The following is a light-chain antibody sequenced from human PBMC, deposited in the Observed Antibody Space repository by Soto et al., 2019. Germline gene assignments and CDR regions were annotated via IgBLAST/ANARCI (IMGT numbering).Light chain of an antibody. CDR2: DTN. V-gene: IGLV1-40*01. J-gene: IGLJ2*01. CDR3: QSYDRSLNGPVV. Sequence: QSVLTQPPSVSGAPGQRVTISCTGSSSNIGADYAVHWYQQLPGTAPKLLIYDTNNRPSGVPDRFSGSKSGTSASLAITGLQAEDEADYYCQSYDRSLNGPVVFGGGTKLTVL. CDR1: SSNIGADYA.